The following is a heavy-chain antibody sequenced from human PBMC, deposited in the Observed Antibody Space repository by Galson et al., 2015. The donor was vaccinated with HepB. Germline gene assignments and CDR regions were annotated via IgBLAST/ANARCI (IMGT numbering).Heavy chain of an antibody. J-gene: IGHJ4*02. V-gene: IGHV1-18*01. CDR2: ISAYNGNT. D-gene: IGHD5-18*01. CDR3: ARDSVDTALVIDY. CDR1: GYTFSSYG. Sequence: SVKVSCKGSGYTFSSYGISWVRQAPGQGFEWMGWISAYNGNTKYAQKVQGRVAMTTDTSTSTAYMELRSLRSDDTAVYYCARDSVDTALVIDYWGRGALVTVSS.